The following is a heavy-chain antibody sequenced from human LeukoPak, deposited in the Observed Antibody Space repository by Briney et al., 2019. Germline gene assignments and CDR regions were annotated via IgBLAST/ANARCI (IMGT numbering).Heavy chain of an antibody. CDR2: ISYDGSNK. J-gene: IGHJ4*02. CDR3: AKDHYGDRPMEYFDY. Sequence: GGSLRLSCAASGFTFSSYAMHWVRQAPGKGLEWVAVISYDGSNKYYADSVKGRFTISRDNSKNTLYLQMNSLRAEDTAVYYCAKDHYGDRPMEYFDYWGQGTLVTVSS. D-gene: IGHD4-17*01. CDR1: GFTFSSYA. V-gene: IGHV3-30-3*01.